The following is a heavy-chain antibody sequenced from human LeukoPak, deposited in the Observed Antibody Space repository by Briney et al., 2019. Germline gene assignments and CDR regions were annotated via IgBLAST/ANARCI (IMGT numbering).Heavy chain of an antibody. Sequence: SETLSLTCTVSGGSISSSSYYWGWIRQPPGKGLEWIGSIYYSGSTYYNPSLKSRVTISVDTSKNQFSLKLSSVTAADTAVYYCARHRTSAIWYWGQGTLVTVSS. CDR2: IYYSGST. D-gene: IGHD5/OR15-5a*01. CDR3: ARHRTSAIWY. J-gene: IGHJ4*02. V-gene: IGHV4-39*01. CDR1: GGSISSSSYY.